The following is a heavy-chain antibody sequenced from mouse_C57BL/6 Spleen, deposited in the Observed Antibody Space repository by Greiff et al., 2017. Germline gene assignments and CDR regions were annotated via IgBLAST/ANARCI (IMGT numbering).Heavy chain of an antibody. CDR2: IDPEDGET. CDR3: ARALTTVGGYFDV. V-gene: IGHV14-2*01. D-gene: IGHD1-1*01. Sequence: EVQLQQSGAELVKPGASVKLSCTASGFNIKDYYMHWVKQRTEQGLEWIGRIDPEDGETKSAPKFPGKATITADTSSNTAYLQLSSLTSEDTAVYYCARALTTVGGYFDVWGTGTAVTVSS. CDR1: GFNIKDYY. J-gene: IGHJ1*03.